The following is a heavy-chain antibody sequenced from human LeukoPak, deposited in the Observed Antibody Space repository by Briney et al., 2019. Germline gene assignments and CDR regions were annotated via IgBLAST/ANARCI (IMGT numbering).Heavy chain of an antibody. J-gene: IGHJ4*02. V-gene: IGHV3-53*01. CDR3: AKDRITGTFDY. D-gene: IGHD1-20*01. CDR1: GFTVSTNY. CDR2: IYSGGST. Sequence: PGGSLRLSCAASGFTVSTNYMSWVRQAPGKGLEWVSVIYSGGSTYYADSVKGRFTISRDNSKNTLYLQMNSLRAEDTAVYYCAKDRITGTFDYWGQGTLVTVSS.